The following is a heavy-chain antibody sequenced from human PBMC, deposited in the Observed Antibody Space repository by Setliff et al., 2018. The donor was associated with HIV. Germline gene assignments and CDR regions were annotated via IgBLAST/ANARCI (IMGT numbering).Heavy chain of an antibody. CDR1: GFPFSHYA. J-gene: IGHJ4*02. Sequence: GGSLRLSCAASGFPFSHYAMSWVRQAPGKGLEWVSSISSSSTKIYYADSVKVRVTISRDNAKNSLYLQMNSLRAEDMALYYCAKGDHTISSSWSPYFGYWGQGTLVTVSS. CDR2: ISSSSTKI. V-gene: IGHV3-21*04. CDR3: AKGDHTISSSWSPYFGY. D-gene: IGHD6-13*01.